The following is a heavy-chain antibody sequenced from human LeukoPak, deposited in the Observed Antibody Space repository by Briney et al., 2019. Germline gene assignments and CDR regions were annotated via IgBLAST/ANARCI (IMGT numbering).Heavy chain of an antibody. CDR1: GGTFSSYA. D-gene: IGHD6-13*01. Sequence: SVKVSCKASGGTFSSYAISWVRQAPGQGLEWMGGIIPIFGTANYAQRFQGRVTITADESTSTAYMELSSLRSEDTAVYYCARGGIAAAGTVYWGQGTLVTVSS. CDR2: IIPIFGTA. CDR3: ARGGIAAAGTVY. J-gene: IGHJ4*02. V-gene: IGHV1-69*13.